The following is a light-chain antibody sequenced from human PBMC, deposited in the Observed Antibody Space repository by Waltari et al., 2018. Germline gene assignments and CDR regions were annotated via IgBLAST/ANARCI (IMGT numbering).Light chain of an antibody. CDR2: DGS. J-gene: IGLJ2*01. CDR1: RSDVGGYNY. Sequence: QSALTQPASVSGSPGQSITIPCTGTRSDVGGYNYVPWYQQYSGKAPKLMIYDGSNRPSGVSNRFSGSKSGNTASLTISGLQAEDEADYYCSSYTTTSALVFGGGTKLTVL. CDR3: SSYTTTSALV. V-gene: IGLV2-14*01.